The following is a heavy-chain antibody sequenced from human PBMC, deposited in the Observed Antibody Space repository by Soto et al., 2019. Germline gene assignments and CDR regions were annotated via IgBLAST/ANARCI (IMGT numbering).Heavy chain of an antibody. CDR3: LPSRYYNIIDS. CDR1: GYTFTNYG. CDR2: VSPYNGNT. Sequence: GSVKVSCKASGYTFTNYGINWVRQAPGQGLEWMGWVSPYNGNTDYAQNLQARVTMITDTSTTSGCMELRNLRSNNTAVYYCLPSRYYNIIDSWGQGTPVTVSS. V-gene: IGHV1-18*04. D-gene: IGHD1-1*01. J-gene: IGHJ5*01.